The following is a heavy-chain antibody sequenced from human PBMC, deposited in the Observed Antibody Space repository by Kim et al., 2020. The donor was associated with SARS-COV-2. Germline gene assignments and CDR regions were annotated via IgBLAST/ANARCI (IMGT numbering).Heavy chain of an antibody. V-gene: IGHV1-3*01. D-gene: IGHD6-19*01. CDR1: GYTFTTYG. Sequence: ASVKVSCKASGYTFTTYGIHWMRQAPGQSLDWMGWINADNGDTKYSQNFQGRVSITRDTSTNTAYMDLTTLRSEDTAVYFCAGGAVAGPYYFDSWGQGTLVTVSS. J-gene: IGHJ4*02. CDR3: AGGAVAGPYYFDS. CDR2: INADNGDT.